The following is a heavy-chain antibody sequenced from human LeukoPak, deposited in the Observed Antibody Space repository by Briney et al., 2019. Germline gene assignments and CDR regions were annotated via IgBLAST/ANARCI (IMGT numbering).Heavy chain of an antibody. J-gene: IGHJ2*01. D-gene: IGHD2-21*02. CDR1: GFTFSSYS. CDR3: ARAPPYCGGDCSDWYFDL. V-gene: IGHV3-21*01. Sequence: GSLRLSCAASGFTFSSYSMNWVRQAPGKGLEWVSSISRGSGSIYYADSLKGRVTISRDNAKNSLSLQMNSLRVEDTAVYYCARAPPYCGGDCSDWYFDLWGRGTLVTVSS. CDR2: ISRGSGSI.